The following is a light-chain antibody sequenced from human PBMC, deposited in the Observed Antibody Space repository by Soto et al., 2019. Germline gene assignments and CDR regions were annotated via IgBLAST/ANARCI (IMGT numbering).Light chain of an antibody. Sequence: DIQMTQSPSSLSVSVGDRVTITCHSSHDITNYLNWYQQKPGKAPKLLIYDVSKLETGVPSRFSGSGSGTDFTFTISSLQPEDIATYVCQQYADLPITFGQGTRLEIK. CDR1: HDITNY. J-gene: IGKJ5*01. V-gene: IGKV1-33*01. CDR2: DVS. CDR3: QQYADLPIT.